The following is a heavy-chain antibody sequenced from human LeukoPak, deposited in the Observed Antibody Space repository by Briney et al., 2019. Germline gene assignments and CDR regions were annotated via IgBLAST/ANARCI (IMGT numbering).Heavy chain of an antibody. Sequence: GGSLRLSFSASGVTFSSYWMHWVRQAPGKGLVFVSRIKSDGSNYYADSVKGRFTIFRDNAKNTLYLQRNTLRADDTAVYCCARGMSGYYGMDVWGQGTTVTVSS. CDR1: GVTFSSYW. J-gene: IGHJ6*02. CDR2: IKSDGSN. CDR3: ARGMSGYYGMDV. V-gene: IGHV3-74*01.